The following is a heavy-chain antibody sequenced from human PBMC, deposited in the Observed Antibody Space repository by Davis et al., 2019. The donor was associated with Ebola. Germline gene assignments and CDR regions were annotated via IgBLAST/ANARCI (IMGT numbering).Heavy chain of an antibody. Sequence: GESLKISCAASGFTFSNYAMHWVRQAPGKGLEWVAVISYDGSKKYYADSVKGRITISRDNSKNTLYLQVNSLRVEDTALYYCARNDFTMVRGRLGHYYYYYGMDVWGQGTTVTVS. V-gene: IGHV3-30*04. J-gene: IGHJ6*02. D-gene: IGHD3-10*01. CDR1: GFTFSNYA. CDR2: ISYDGSKK. CDR3: ARNDFTMVRGRLGHYYYYYGMDV.